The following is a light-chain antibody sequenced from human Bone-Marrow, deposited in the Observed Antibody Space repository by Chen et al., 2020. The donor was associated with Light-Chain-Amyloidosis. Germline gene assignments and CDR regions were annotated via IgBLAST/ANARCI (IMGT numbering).Light chain of an antibody. CDR2: ADS. V-gene: IGLV3-21*02. CDR3: QVWDATNNLVV. Sequence: SYVLTQPPSVSVAPRQTATMTCGGDNIGRKSVNWYQQKPGQAPALVVYADSARPSGIPERLSGSNSGNRATLTVGRVEAGDEADYYCQVWDATNNLVVFGGGTKLTVL. J-gene: IGLJ2*01. CDR1: NIGRKS.